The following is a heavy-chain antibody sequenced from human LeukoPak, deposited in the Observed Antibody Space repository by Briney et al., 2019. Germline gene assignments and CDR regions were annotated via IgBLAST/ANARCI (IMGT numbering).Heavy chain of an antibody. CDR2: IYYSGST. J-gene: IGHJ4*02. D-gene: IGHD1-14*01. Sequence: SETLSLTCTFSGGFISSYYWSWIRQPPGKGLEWIGYIYYSGSTNYNPSLKSRVTISVDTSKNQFSLKLSSVTAADTAVYYCARAYRGYYFDYWGQGILVTVSS. CDR3: ARAYRGYYFDY. V-gene: IGHV4-59*01. CDR1: GGFISSYY.